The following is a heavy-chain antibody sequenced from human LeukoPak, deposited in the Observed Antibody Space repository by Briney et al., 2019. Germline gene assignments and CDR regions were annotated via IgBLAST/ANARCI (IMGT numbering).Heavy chain of an antibody. CDR1: GFTLSSYA. D-gene: IGHD3-16*01. J-gene: IGHJ4*02. Sequence: GGSLRLSCAASGFTLSSYAMSWVRQAPGKGLERVSAISGSGGSTYYADSVKGRFTISRDNSKNTLYLQMNSLRAEDTAVYYCARVGAYAAVNWWGQGTLVSVSS. V-gene: IGHV3-23*01. CDR3: ARVGAYAAVNW. CDR2: ISGSGGST.